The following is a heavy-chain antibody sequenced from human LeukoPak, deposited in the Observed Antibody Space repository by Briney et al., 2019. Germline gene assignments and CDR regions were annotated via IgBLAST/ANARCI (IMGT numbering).Heavy chain of an antibody. V-gene: IGHV1-69*13. Sequence: ASVKVSCKASGGTFSRYAISWVRQAPGQGLEWMGGIIPIFGTANYAQKFQGRVTITADESTSTAYMELSSLRSEDTAVYYCARDLGYCSGGSCYGNWFDPWGQGTLVTVSS. CDR3: ARDLGYCSGGSCYGNWFDP. D-gene: IGHD2-15*01. J-gene: IGHJ5*02. CDR2: IIPIFGTA. CDR1: GGTFSRYA.